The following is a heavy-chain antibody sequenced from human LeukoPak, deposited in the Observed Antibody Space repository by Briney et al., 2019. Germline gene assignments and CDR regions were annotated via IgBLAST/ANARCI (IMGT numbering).Heavy chain of an antibody. J-gene: IGHJ5*02. V-gene: IGHV1-2*02. D-gene: IGHD3-16*02. Sequence: ASVKVSCKASGYIFTDYYLHWVRQAPGQGLEWMGWINPSSGDTHYAQNFEGRVTLTRDTSINTASMELSRLRYDDTAVYYCARGGTWEISLAWFDPWGQGTLVTVSS. CDR2: INPSSGDT. CDR3: ARGGTWEISLAWFDP. CDR1: GYIFTDYY.